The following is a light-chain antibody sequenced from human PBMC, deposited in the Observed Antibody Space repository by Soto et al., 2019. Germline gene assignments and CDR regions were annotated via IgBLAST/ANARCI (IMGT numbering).Light chain of an antibody. CDR1: QGIRFD. V-gene: IGKV1-6*02. Sequence: QMTQFPSSLSASVGDTVTITCRASQGIRFDLAWYQQKPGKAPNLLIYGASTLQIGVPSRFSGSGSGTVFTLTISSLQPEDFATYYCLQDYNYPRTFGPGTKVDIK. CDR2: GAS. CDR3: LQDYNYPRT. J-gene: IGKJ3*01.